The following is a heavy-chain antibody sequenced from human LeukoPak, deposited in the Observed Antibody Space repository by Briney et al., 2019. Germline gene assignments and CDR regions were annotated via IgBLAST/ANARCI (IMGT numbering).Heavy chain of an antibody. CDR1: GFTFGKYW. D-gene: IGHD3-3*01. V-gene: IGHV3-7*03. Sequence: GGSLRLSCVASGFTFGKYWMSWVRQAPGKGLEWVANIKLDGSEKNYVDSVKGRFTISRDNTENSLYLQMNSLRVEDTAVFYCARDQYDTWSRRGNFDSWGQGTLVIVSS. CDR2: IKLDGSEK. CDR3: ARDQYDTWSRRGNFDS. J-gene: IGHJ4*02.